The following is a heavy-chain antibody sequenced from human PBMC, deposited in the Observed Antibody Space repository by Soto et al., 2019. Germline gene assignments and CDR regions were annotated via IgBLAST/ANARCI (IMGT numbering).Heavy chain of an antibody. D-gene: IGHD2-15*01. CDR1: GGTFSSYA. Sequence: QVQLVQSGAEVKKPGSSVKVSCKASGGTFSSYAISWVRQAPGQGLEWMGGITPIFGTANYAQKFQGRVTITADETTSAAYMELSSLRSEDTAVYYCASGPDPVYCSGGSCYSQWYFDLWGRGTLVTVSS. CDR3: ASGPDPVYCSGGSCYSQWYFDL. CDR2: ITPIFGTA. J-gene: IGHJ2*01. V-gene: IGHV1-69*01.